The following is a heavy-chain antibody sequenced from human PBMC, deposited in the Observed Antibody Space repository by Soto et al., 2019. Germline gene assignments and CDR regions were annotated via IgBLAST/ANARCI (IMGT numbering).Heavy chain of an antibody. D-gene: IGHD2-15*01. J-gene: IGHJ5*02. CDR1: GYTFTSYG. V-gene: IGHV1-3*01. CDR3: ATRSGGSGWFDP. CDR2: INAANGDT. Sequence: ASVKVSCKASGYTFTSYGIHWVRQAPGQRLEWMGWINAANGDTNYAQKFQGRVTITADESTSTAYMELSSLRSEDTAVYYCATRSGGSGWFDPWGQGTLVTVSS.